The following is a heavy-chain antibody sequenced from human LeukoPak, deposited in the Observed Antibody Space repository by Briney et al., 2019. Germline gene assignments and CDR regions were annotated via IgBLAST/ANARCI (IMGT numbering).Heavy chain of an antibody. J-gene: IGHJ4*02. CDR3: AKDSTTLTLTFDY. CDR2: ISYDGSNK. D-gene: IGHD4-11*01. V-gene: IGHV3-30*18. CDR1: GFTFSSSG. Sequence: GGSLRLSCAASGFTFSSSGMHWVRQAPGKGLEWVAVISYDGSNKYYADSVKGRFTISRDNSKNTLYLQMSSLRSEDTAVYYCAKDSTTLTLTFDYWGQGTLVTVSS.